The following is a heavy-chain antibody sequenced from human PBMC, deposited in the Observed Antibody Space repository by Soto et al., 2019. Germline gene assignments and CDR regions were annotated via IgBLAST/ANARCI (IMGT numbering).Heavy chain of an antibody. Sequence: QVQLVQSGAEVKKPGASVEVSCKASGYTFSRYYLHWLRQAPGQGLEWMGIINPSRGTTTYAQKYRGRFTMTSDTSTSTVYVELSSLTSEDTAVYYCARDLNLIAHRPYMLGADWFDAWGQGTLVAVSS. CDR1: GYTFSRYY. J-gene: IGHJ5*02. CDR2: INPSRGTT. V-gene: IGHV1-46*01. CDR3: ARDLNLIAHRPYMLGADWFDA. D-gene: IGHD6-6*01.